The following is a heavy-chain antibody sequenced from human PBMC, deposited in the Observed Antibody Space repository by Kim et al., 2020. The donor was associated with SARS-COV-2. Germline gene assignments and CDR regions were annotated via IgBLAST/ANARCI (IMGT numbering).Heavy chain of an antibody. J-gene: IGHJ4*02. CDR1: GGTFSSYA. V-gene: IGHV1-69*13. D-gene: IGHD6-13*01. Sequence: SVKVSCKASGGTFSSYAISWVRQAPGQGLEWMGGIIPIFGTANYAQKFQGRVTITADESTSTAYMELSSLRSEDTAVYYCARDPFGYSSSHSDYWGQGTLVTVSS. CDR3: ARDPFGYSSSHSDY. CDR2: IIPIFGTA.